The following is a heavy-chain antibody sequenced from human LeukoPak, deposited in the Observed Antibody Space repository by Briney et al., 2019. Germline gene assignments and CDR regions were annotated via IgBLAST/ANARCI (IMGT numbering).Heavy chain of an antibody. CDR1: GYTLTELS. CDR3: ATSLILTGYINLDY. V-gene: IGHV1-24*01. D-gene: IGHD3-9*01. CDR2: IDPEDAET. J-gene: IGHJ4*02. Sequence: ASVKVSCKVSGYTLTELSMHWVRQAPGKGLEWMGGIDPEDAETIYAQKFQGRVTMTEDTSTDTAYMELSSLRSEDTAVYYCATSLILTGYINLDYWGQGTLVTVSS.